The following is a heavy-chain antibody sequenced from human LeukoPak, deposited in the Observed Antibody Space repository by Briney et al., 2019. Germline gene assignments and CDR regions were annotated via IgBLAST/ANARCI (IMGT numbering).Heavy chain of an antibody. CDR1: GFTFSSYG. CDR2: ISGSGGST. J-gene: IGHJ4*02. V-gene: IGHV3-23*01. CDR3: AKDPSSSGWYEAYLDY. Sequence: GGSLRLSCAASGFTFSSYGMSWVRQAPGKGLEWVSAISGSGGSTYYADSVKGRFTISRDNSKNTLYLQMNSLRAEDTAVYYCAKDPSSSGWYEAYLDYWGQGTLVTVSS. D-gene: IGHD6-19*01.